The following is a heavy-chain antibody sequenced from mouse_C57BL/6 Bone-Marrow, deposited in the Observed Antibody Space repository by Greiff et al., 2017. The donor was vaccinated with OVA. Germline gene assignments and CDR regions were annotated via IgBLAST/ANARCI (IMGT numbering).Heavy chain of an antibody. Sequence: VQLQQPGAELVRPGTSVKLSCKASGYTFTSYWMHWVKQRPGQGLEWIGVIDPSDSYTNYNQKFKGKATLTVDTSSSTAYMQLSSLTSEDSAVYYCARSGGTDWYFDVWGTGTTVTVSS. CDR2: IDPSDSYT. CDR3: ARSGGTDWYFDV. CDR1: GYTFTSYW. V-gene: IGHV1-59*01. D-gene: IGHD1-1*02. J-gene: IGHJ1*03.